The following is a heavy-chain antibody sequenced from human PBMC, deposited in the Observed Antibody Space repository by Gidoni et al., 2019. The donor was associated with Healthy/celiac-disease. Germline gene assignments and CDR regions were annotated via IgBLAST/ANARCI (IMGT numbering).Heavy chain of an antibody. V-gene: IGHV1-69*10. Sequence: QVQLVQSGAEVKKPGSSVKVSCKASGGTFSSHAISWVRQAPGQGLEWMGGIIPILGIANYAQKFQGRVTITADKSTSTAYMELSSLRSEDTAVYYCARDLEGYCSSTSCNWFDPWGQGTLVTVSS. D-gene: IGHD2-2*01. CDR2: IIPILGIA. CDR3: ARDLEGYCSSTSCNWFDP. CDR1: GGTFSSHA. J-gene: IGHJ5*02.